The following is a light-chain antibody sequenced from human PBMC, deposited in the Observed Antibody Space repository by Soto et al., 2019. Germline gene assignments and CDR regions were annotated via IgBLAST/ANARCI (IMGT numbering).Light chain of an antibody. Sequence: EIGVTQSPATLSVSPAERATLSCRASQSVSSNLAWYQQKPGQAPRLLIYGASTRATGIPARFSGSGSGTEFTLTISSLQSEDFAVYYCQQYNNWPPWTFGQGTKVEIK. V-gene: IGKV3-15*01. CDR2: GAS. CDR1: QSVSSN. J-gene: IGKJ1*01. CDR3: QQYNNWPPWT.